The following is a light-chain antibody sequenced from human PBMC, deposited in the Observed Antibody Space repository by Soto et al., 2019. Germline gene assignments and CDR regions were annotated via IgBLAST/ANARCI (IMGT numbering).Light chain of an antibody. V-gene: IGKV3-20*01. Sequence: FLTQSPGSLSLSSGERATLSCRASQTVRSSYLAWYQQRPGQPPKLLIYGAFNRAIGTPDRFSGSESGRDYNLTISRLDPEDSAVYYCQQYGASITFGGGTKVEI. CDR2: GAF. J-gene: IGKJ4*01. CDR3: QQYGASIT. CDR1: QTVRSSY.